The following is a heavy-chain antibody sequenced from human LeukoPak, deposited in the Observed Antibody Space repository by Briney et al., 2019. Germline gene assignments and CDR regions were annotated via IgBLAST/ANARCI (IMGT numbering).Heavy chain of an antibody. J-gene: IGHJ6*03. D-gene: IGHD3-16*01. CDR2: IYSGGST. CDR3: ARVPSWDYYYYLDV. Sequence: AGGSLRLSRAASGFTVSSNCMSWVRQAPGKGLEWVSAIYSGGSTYYADSVKGRFTISRDNSKNTLYLQMNSLRAEDTAVYYCARVPSWDYYYYLDVWGKGTTVTVSS. V-gene: IGHV3-53*01. CDR1: GFTVSSNC.